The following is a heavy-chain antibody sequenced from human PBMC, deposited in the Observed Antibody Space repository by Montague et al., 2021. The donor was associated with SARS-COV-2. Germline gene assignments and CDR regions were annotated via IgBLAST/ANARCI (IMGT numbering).Heavy chain of an antibody. Sequence: CAISGDSVSRQRVASNWIRHSLSRRVEWLGRTYYRSKWDSDYAESVKRRLVITPDTSKNQVSLQLNSVIPEDTAVYFCASSGITLTGLDAFDIWGQGTMVTVSS. CDR3: ASSGITLTGLDAFDI. J-gene: IGHJ3*02. CDR1: GDSVSRQRVA. D-gene: IGHD3-9*01. CDR2: TYYRSKWDS. V-gene: IGHV6-1*01.